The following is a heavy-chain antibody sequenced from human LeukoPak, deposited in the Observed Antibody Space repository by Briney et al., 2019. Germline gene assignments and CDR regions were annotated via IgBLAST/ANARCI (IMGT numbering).Heavy chain of an antibody. V-gene: IGHV1-24*01. J-gene: IGHJ4*02. D-gene: IGHD3-22*01. CDR3: ARYYYDSSGGIPPV. CDR1: GYTLTELS. Sequence: ASVKVSCKVSGYTLTELSMHWVRQAPGKGLEWMGGFDPEDGETIYAQNFQGRVTMTEETPTDTVYMQLSSVTAADTAVYYCARYYYDSSGGIPPVWGQGTLVTVSS. CDR2: FDPEDGET.